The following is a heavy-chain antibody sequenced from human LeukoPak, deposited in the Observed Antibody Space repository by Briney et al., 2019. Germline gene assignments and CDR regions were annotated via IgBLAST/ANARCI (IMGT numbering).Heavy chain of an antibody. V-gene: IGHV1-69*13. Sequence: GASVTVSYKASGYTFTGYFMHWVRQAPGQGLEWMGGIIPMFKTPKYVQKFQDRLTITAGESTSTAYMELNSLRSDDTAVYYCARDGGGSVDYWGQGTLITVSS. CDR2: IIPMFKTP. D-gene: IGHD3-16*01. CDR1: GYTFTGYF. J-gene: IGHJ4*02. CDR3: ARDGGGSVDY.